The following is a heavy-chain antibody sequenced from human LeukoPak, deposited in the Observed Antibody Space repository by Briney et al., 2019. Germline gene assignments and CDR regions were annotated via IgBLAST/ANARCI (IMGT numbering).Heavy chain of an antibody. CDR3: AKGITMVRGVIPHFDY. D-gene: IGHD3-10*01. Sequence: GGSLRLSCAASGFTFSSYWMSWVRQAPGKGLEWVAFIRYDGSNKYYADSVKGRFTISRDNSKNTLYLQMNSLRAEDTAVYYCAKGITMVRGVIPHFDYWGQGTLVTVSS. CDR2: IRYDGSNK. V-gene: IGHV3-30*02. CDR1: GFTFSSYW. J-gene: IGHJ4*02.